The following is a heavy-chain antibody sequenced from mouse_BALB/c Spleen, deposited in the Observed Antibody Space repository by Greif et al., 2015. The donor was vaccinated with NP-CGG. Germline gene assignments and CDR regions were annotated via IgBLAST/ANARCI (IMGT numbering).Heavy chain of an antibody. Sequence: VMLVESGPGLVAPSQSLSITCTVSGFSLTTYGVHWIRQPPGKGLEWLGIIWAGGNTNYNSALMPRLSTRKDNSKSQVFLKMNNLQTFDTAMYYCARAYDFWGQGTLVTVSA. CDR1: GFSLTTYG. CDR3: ARAYDF. D-gene: IGHD2-4*01. CDR2: IWAGGNT. V-gene: IGHV2-9*02. J-gene: IGHJ3*01.